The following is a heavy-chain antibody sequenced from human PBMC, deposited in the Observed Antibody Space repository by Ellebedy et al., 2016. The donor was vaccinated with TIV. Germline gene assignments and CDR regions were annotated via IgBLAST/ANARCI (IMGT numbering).Heavy chain of an antibody. V-gene: IGHV3-7*01. CDR3: ATDGSYGDYRFPAHAFTM. Sequence: GESLKISCAASGFTFNSYWMTWVRQAPGKGLEWVANINEDGTKKHYVDSVRGRFTISRDYAGNSLFLQMNSLGAEDTSVYYCATDGSYGDYRFPAHAFTMWGQGTMVTVSS. CDR1: GFTFNSYW. D-gene: IGHD4-17*01. CDR2: INEDGTKK. J-gene: IGHJ3*02.